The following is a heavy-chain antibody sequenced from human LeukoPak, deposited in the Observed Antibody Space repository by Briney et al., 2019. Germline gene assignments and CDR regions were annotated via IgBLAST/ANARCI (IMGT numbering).Heavy chain of an antibody. J-gene: IGHJ6*03. CDR2: IYYSGST. Sequence: SQTLSLTCTVSGGSISSSSYYWGWIRQPPGKGLEWIGSIYYSGSTYYNPSLKSRVTISVDTSKNQFSLKLSSVTAADTAVYYCASQGGSSWFTDYYYYMDVWGKGTTVTISS. CDR1: GGSISSSSYY. V-gene: IGHV4-39*01. D-gene: IGHD6-13*01. CDR3: ASQGGSSWFTDYYYYMDV.